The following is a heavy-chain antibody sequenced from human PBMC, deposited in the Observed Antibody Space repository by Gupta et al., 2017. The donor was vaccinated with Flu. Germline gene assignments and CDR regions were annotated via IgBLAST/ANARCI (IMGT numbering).Heavy chain of an antibody. V-gene: IGHV3-33*01. D-gene: IGHD2-21*02. CDR2: IWYDGGNK. Sequence: QVQLVESGGGVVQPGRSLRLSCVVSGFTFSRYGMHWVRQAPGKGLEWVAVIWYDGGNKYYADSVKGRFTISRDNSKNTLNLQMNSLRAEDTAVYYCVRDDVVTTSTWKLDYWGQGTLVTVSS. CDR1: GFTFSRYG. J-gene: IGHJ4*02. CDR3: VRDDVVTTSTWKLDY.